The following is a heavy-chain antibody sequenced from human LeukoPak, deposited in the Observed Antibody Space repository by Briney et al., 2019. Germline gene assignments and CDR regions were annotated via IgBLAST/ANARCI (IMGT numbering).Heavy chain of an antibody. CDR1: GGTFSSYA. Sequence: ASVKVSCKASGGTFSSYAISWVRQAPGQGLEWMGWISAYNGNTNYAQKLQGRVTMTTDTSTSTAYMELRSLRSDDTAVYYCARSPILLWFGELSLDPWGQGTLVTVSS. CDR3: ARSPILLWFGELSLDP. V-gene: IGHV1-18*01. J-gene: IGHJ5*02. CDR2: ISAYNGNT. D-gene: IGHD3-10*01.